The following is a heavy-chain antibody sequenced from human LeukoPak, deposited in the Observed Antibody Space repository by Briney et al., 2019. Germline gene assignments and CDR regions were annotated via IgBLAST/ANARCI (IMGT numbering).Heavy chain of an antibody. V-gene: IGHV4/OR15-8*01. D-gene: IGHD2/OR15-2a*01. CDR1: GDSISNNNW. J-gene: IGHJ4*02. CDR3: ASHNSLGGPLAHFDY. Sequence: SSETLSLTCVVSGDSISNNNWWSWVRQSPGKGLEWIGEVYHSGDANYNPSLKSRVTISVDTSKNHLSLKLNSVTAADTAVYYCASHNSLGGPLAHFDYWGQGLLVAVSS. CDR2: VYHSGDA.